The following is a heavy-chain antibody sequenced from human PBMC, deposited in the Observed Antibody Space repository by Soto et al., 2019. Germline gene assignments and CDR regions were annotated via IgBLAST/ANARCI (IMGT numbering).Heavy chain of an antibody. V-gene: IGHV1-69*13. J-gene: IGHJ4*02. CDR2: VVPVFCRQ. D-gene: IGHD5-12*01. CDR1: GCSFSNFG. CDR3: AREGSGYNF. Sequence: SVKVSCKASGCSFSNFGISWVRQAPGKGVEGVGGVVPVFCRQNYEQSSRESLTITADESTSTGYMELISLRSDDTAVYDGAREGSGYNFWGQGTQVTVSS.